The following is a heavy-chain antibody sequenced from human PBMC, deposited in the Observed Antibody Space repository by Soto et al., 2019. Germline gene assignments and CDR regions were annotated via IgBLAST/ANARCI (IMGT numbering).Heavy chain of an antibody. J-gene: IGHJ6*02. Sequence: GESLKLSCKGSGYTFTDYWIGWVRQMPGKGLEWMGIIWPGDSDTRYSPSFQGQVTISVDKSISTAYLQWSSVKASDTAIYYCERRQESGYFGPWGQGTTVTVYS. D-gene: IGHD5-12*01. CDR2: IWPGDSDT. CDR1: GYTFTDYW. V-gene: IGHV5-51*01. CDR3: ERRQESGYFGP.